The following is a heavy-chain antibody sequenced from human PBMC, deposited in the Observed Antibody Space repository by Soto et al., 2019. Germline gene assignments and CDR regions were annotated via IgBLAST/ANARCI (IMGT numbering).Heavy chain of an antibody. V-gene: IGHV3-30-3*01. J-gene: IGHJ4*02. CDR3: ARAYGYSSSWYELPFDY. CDR1: GFTFSSYA. D-gene: IGHD6-13*01. CDR2: ISYDGSNK. Sequence: PGGSLRLSCAASGFTFSSYAMHWVRQAPGKGLEWVAVISYDGSNKYYADSVKGRFTISRDNSKNTLYLQMNSLRAEDTAVYYCARAYGYSSSWYELPFDYWGQGTLVTVSS.